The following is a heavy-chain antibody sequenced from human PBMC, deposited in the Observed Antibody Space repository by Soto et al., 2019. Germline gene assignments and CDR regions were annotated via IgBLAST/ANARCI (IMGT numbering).Heavy chain of an antibody. V-gene: IGHV3-49*04. CDR3: TTAESRAEAYFFDY. J-gene: IGHJ4*02. Sequence: PGGSLRLSCTASGFSFDKYAINWVRQAPGRGLEWVGLIRNQTYGWTTEYAPSMKGRFTVSRDDLNNIAYLQISSLNTGDSAVYFCTTAESRAEAYFFDYWGQGTLVTVSS. CDR1: GFSFDKYA. CDR2: IRNQTYGWTT.